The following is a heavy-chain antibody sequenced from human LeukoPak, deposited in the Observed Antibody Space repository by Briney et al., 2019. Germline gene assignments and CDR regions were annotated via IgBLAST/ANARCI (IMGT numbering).Heavy chain of an antibody. CDR3: ARGLQERDIIRGFDL. Sequence: SETLSLTCTVSGGSISSGSYYWSWIRQPAGKGLEWIGRIYTSGSTNYNPSLKSRVTISVDTSKNQFSLTLNSVTAADTALYFCARGLQERDIIRGFDLWGPGILVTVSS. D-gene: IGHD3-10*01. V-gene: IGHV4-61*02. CDR1: GGSISSGSYY. CDR2: IYTSGST. J-gene: IGHJ4*01.